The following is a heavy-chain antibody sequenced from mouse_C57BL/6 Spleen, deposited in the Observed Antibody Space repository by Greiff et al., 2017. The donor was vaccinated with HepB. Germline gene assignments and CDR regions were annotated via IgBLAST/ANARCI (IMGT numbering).Heavy chain of an antibody. CDR3: ASLLVYAMDY. V-gene: IGHV3-6*01. J-gene: IGHJ4*01. CDR1: GYSITSGYY. Sequence: DVQLQESGPGLVKPSQSLSLTCSVTGYSITSGYYWNWIRQLPGNKLEWMGYISYDGSNNYNPSLKNRISITRDTSKNQFFLKLNSVTTEDTATYYCASLLVYAMDYWGQGTSVTVSS. D-gene: IGHD1-1*01. CDR2: ISYDGSN.